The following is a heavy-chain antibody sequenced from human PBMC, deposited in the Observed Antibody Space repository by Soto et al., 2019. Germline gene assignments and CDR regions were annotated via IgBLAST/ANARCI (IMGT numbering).Heavy chain of an antibody. CDR1: GFIFENFG. CDR2: ISGSGFKK. Sequence: PGGSLSLSYAASGFIFENFGMSWVRQAPGKGLEWISSISGSGFKKYYADSVKGRFTISRDNSKSTVYLELNNLSAEDTAVYHCAKNQGVELVPLATVDWFDPWGQGSVVTVSS. J-gene: IGHJ5*02. V-gene: IGHV3-23*01. CDR3: AKNQGVELVPLATVDWFDP. D-gene: IGHD1-26*01.